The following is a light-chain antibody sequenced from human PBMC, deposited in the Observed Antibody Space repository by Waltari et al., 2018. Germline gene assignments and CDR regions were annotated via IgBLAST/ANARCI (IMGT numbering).Light chain of an antibody. CDR2: GAS. CDR3: QQYDNSPIT. CDR1: QTVSSAF. J-gene: IGKJ5*01. Sequence: EIVLTQSPGTLSLSPGERATLSCSASQTVSSAFLAWYHQKPGQAPRLLIYGASSRATDIPDRFSGSGSGTDFTLTISRLEPEDSAVYFCQQYDNSPITFGQGTRLEIK. V-gene: IGKV3-20*01.